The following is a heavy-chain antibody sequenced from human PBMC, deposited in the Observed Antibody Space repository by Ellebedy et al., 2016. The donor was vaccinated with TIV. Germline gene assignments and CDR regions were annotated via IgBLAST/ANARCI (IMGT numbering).Heavy chain of an antibody. Sequence: GESLKISCAASGFTITAHGMTWVRQAPGKGLEWVSRLTFDGKNTFYANSVKGRFTISRDSSKNTLYLQLNSLTPEDTALYYCARGSFAPDYWGRGTLVTVSS. CDR2: LTFDGKNT. J-gene: IGHJ4*02. D-gene: IGHD2-15*01. CDR3: ARGSFAPDY. CDR1: GFTITAHG. V-gene: IGHV3-23*01.